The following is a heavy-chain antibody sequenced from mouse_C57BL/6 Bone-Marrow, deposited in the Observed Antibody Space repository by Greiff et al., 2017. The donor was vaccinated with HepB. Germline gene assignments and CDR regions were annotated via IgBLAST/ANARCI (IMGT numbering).Heavy chain of an antibody. V-gene: IGHV1-64*01. D-gene: IGHD1-1*01. CDR1: GYTFTSYW. J-gene: IGHJ3*01. CDR2: IHPNSGST. CDR3: ARWRLRSWFAY. Sequence: QVQLQQSGAELVKPGASVKLSCKASGYTFTSYWMHWVKQRPGQGLEWIGMIHPNSGSTNYNEKFKSKATLTVDKSSRTAYMQLSSLTSEDSAVYYCARWRLRSWFAYWGQGTLVTVSA.